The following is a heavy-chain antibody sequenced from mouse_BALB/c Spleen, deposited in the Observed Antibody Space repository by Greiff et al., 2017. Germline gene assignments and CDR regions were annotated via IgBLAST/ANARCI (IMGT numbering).Heavy chain of an antibody. V-gene: IGHV4-1*02. CDR3: ARGGAYYRYDAGSWFAY. D-gene: IGHD2-14*01. CDR2: INPDSSTI. Sequence: EVKLVESGGGLVQPGGSLKLSCAASGFDFSRYWMSWVRQAPGKGLEWIGEINPDSSTINYTPSLKDKFIISRDNAKNTLYLQMSKVRSEDTALYYCARGGAYYRYDAGSWFAYWGQGTLVTVSA. J-gene: IGHJ3*01. CDR1: GFDFSRYW.